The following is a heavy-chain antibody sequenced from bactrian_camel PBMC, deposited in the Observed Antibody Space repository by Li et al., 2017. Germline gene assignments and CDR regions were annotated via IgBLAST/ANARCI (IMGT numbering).Heavy chain of an antibody. CDR3: AATWLGRCPTGVWSRPGDSLT. Sequence: HVQLVESGGGLVQAGGSLRLTCVASTYTADSKCMGWFRQAPGKEREGVAAIYTGGGRPYYSDSVKGRFTISQDNAKNTLFLQMNNLKPEDTAMYYCAATWLGRCPTGVWSRPGDSLTGARGPRSPSP. CDR2: IYTGGGRP. D-gene: IGHD1*01. J-gene: IGHJ4*01. V-gene: IGHV3S1*01. CDR1: TYTADSKC.